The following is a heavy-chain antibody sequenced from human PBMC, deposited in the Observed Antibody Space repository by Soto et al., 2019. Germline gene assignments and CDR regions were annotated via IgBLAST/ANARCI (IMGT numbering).Heavy chain of an antibody. Sequence: EVQLVESGGGLVQPGGSLRLSCAASGFTFSSYSMNWVRQAPGKGLEWVSYISSSSSTIYYADSVKGRFTISRDNAKNALFLHMNSLKAEDTAVYYCARDLRYLDWTYPRAYAFDIWVQGTMVTVYS. CDR1: GFTFSSYS. CDR3: ARDLRYLDWTYPRAYAFDI. J-gene: IGHJ3*02. D-gene: IGHD3-9*01. V-gene: IGHV3-48*01. CDR2: ISSSSSTI.